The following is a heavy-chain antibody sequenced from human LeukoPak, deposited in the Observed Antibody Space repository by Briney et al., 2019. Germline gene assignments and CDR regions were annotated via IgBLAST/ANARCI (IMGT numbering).Heavy chain of an antibody. CDR3: ARQQLFHAFYDS. CDR1: GGSFSDYY. CDR2: INDSGRT. Sequence: SETLSLTCAVYGGSFSDYYWSWIRQPPGKGVEWMGEINDSGRTNYNPSLTSRVTISIDTSKNQFSLKLTSVTAADTAVYYCARQQLFHAFYDSWGQGTLVTVSS. V-gene: IGHV4-34*01. D-gene: IGHD6-13*01. J-gene: IGHJ4*02.